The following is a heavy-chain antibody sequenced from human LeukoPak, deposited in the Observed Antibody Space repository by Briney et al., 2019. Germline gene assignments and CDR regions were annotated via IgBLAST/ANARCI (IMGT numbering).Heavy chain of an antibody. CDR3: VIGPGYSSGWYLY. Sequence: TSETLSLTCAVSGYSISSGYYWGWIRQPPGKGLEWIGGIYHSGSTYYNPSLKSRVTISVDTSKNQFSLKLSSVTATDTAVYYCVIGPGYSSGWYLYWGQGTLVTVSS. V-gene: IGHV4-38-2*01. J-gene: IGHJ4*02. CDR2: IYHSGST. CDR1: GYSISSGYY. D-gene: IGHD6-19*01.